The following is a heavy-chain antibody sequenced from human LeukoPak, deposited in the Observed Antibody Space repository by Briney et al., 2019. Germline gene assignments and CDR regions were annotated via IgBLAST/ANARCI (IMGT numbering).Heavy chain of an antibody. CDR3: ASAKQQPTLLPGRFDP. CDR2: ISSSSSYI. D-gene: IGHD6-13*01. J-gene: IGHJ5*02. Sequence: PGGSLRLSCAASGFTFSSYSMNWVRQAPGKGLEWVSSISSSSSYIYYADSVKGRFTISRDNAKNSLYLQMNSLRAEDTAVYYCASAKQQPTLLPGRFDPWGQGTLVTVSS. V-gene: IGHV3-21*01. CDR1: GFTFSSYS.